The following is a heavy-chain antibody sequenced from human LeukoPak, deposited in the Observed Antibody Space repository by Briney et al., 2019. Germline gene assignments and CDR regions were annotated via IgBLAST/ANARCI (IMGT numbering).Heavy chain of an antibody. V-gene: IGHV4-34*01. Sequence: SETLSLTCAVYGGPFSGYYWSWIRQPPGKGLEWIGEINHSGSTNYNPSLKSRVTISVDTSKNQFSLKLSSVTAADTAVYYCARGQYYDYVWGSYRSYYFDYWGQGTLVTVSS. CDR2: INHSGST. D-gene: IGHD3-16*02. CDR1: GGPFSGYY. CDR3: ARGQYYDYVWGSYRSYYFDY. J-gene: IGHJ4*02.